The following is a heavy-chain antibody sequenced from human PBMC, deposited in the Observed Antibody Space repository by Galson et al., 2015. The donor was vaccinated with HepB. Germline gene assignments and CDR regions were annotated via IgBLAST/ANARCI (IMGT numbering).Heavy chain of an antibody. Sequence: SLRLSCAASGFTFSSFSMNWVRQAPGKGLEWVSYISSSSRTTYYVDSVKGRFTISRDIAKNSLYLQMNSLRVEDTAVYYCARENDYFFDNWGQGILVTVSS. J-gene: IGHJ4*02. V-gene: IGHV3-48*01. CDR3: ARENDYFFDN. D-gene: IGHD1-1*01. CDR2: ISSSSRTT. CDR1: GFTFSSFS.